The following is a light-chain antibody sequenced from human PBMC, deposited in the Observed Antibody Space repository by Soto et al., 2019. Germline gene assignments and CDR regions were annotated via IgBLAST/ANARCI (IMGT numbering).Light chain of an antibody. J-gene: IGKJ2*01. V-gene: IGKV3-15*01. Sequence: EVVMTQSPATLSESPGDRATLSCRASQTIRSSLAWYQQKPGQAPRILIYGASTRATDIPARFGGSGSGTEFTLTISSLQSEDFAVYYCQQYNNWPPFTFGQGTKVDIK. CDR1: QTIRSS. CDR2: GAS. CDR3: QQYNNWPPFT.